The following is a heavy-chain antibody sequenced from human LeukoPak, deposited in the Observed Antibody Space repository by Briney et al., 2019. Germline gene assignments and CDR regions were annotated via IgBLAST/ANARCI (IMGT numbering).Heavy chain of an antibody. J-gene: IGHJ3*02. V-gene: IGHV4-34*01. D-gene: IGHD2-2*01. CDR2: TSHSGST. CDR1: GGSFIGYY. CDR3: ARKYCSTTSCSYAFDI. Sequence: PSEPLSLTCAVYGGSFIGYYWSWIRQPPGKGLEWIGETSHSGSTNYNPSLESRVTISVDTSKKQFSLKLTSVTAADTAVYFCARKYCSTTSCSYAFDIWGQGTMVTVSS.